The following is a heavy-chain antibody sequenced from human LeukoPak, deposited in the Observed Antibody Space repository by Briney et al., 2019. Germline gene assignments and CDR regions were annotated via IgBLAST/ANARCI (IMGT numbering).Heavy chain of an antibody. J-gene: IGHJ4*02. CDR2: INPSGGST. D-gene: IGHD1-26*01. CDR3: AREIVGAPDY. Sequence: GASVTVSFKASVYTFTRYYMHWVRQAPGQGLEWMGIINPSGGSTSYAQKFQGRVTITRDTATSTVYMELSSLRSEDTAVYYCAREIVGAPDYWGQGTLVTVSS. V-gene: IGHV1-46*01. CDR1: VYTFTRYY.